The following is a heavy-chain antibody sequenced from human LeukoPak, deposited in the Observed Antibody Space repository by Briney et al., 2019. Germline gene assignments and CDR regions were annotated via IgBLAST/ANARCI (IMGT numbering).Heavy chain of an antibody. D-gene: IGHD6-19*01. J-gene: IGHJ5*02. V-gene: IGHV3-23*01. CDR2: ISGSGGST. Sequence: PGGSLRLACAGSGFTFSSYAMSWVHQAPGKGLEWVSAISGSGGSTYYADSVKGRFTISRDNSKNTLYLQMNSLRAEDTAVYYCASQWLVRMDNWFDPWGQGTLVTVSS. CDR3: ASQWLVRMDNWFDP. CDR1: GFTFSSYA.